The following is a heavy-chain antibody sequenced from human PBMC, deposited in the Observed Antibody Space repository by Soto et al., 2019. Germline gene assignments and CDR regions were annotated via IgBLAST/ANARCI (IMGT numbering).Heavy chain of an antibody. CDR3: AKLSGSYFYYGMDV. CDR2: ITSSGGYT. V-gene: IGHV3-23*01. J-gene: IGHJ6*02. CDR1: GFTFSSYV. D-gene: IGHD1-26*01. Sequence: EVQLLESGGGLVQPGGSLRLSCAASGFTFSSYVMSWVRQAPGKGLEWVSVITSSGGYTYYADSVKGRFTISRDSSKNTLYLQMNGLRAEDTAVYYCAKLSGSYFYYGMDVWGQGTTVTVSS.